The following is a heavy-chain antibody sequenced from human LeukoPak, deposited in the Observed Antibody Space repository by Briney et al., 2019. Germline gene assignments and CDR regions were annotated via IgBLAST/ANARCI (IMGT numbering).Heavy chain of an antibody. V-gene: IGHV4-59*01. J-gene: IGHJ4*02. D-gene: IGHD6-19*01. CDR1: GGSITNYY. CDR2: VYYTGNT. Sequence: SETLSLTCTVSGGSITNYYWSWIRQPPGKGLEWIGYVYYTGNTNYNPSLKSRVNISLDKSKNQFPLNLTSATAAHKALYYCARSAGSGWYGIDSWGQGTLVTVSS. CDR3: ARSAGSGWYGIDS.